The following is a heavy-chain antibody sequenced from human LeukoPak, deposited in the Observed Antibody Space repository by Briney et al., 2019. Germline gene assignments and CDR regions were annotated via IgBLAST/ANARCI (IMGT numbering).Heavy chain of an antibody. CDR2: INWSGGST. D-gene: IGHD5-18*01. CDR1: GFTFDDYG. Sequence: GGSLRLSCAASGFTFDDYGMSWVRQAPGKGLEWVSGINWSGGSTGYADSVKGRFTISRDNAKNSLYLQMNSLRAEDTAFYCARALRRYSYDYPSPDYWGQGTLVTVSS. V-gene: IGHV3-20*04. J-gene: IGHJ4*02. CDR3: ARALRRYSYDYPSPDY.